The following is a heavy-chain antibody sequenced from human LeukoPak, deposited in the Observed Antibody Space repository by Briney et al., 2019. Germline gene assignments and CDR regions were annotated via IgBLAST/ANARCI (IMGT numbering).Heavy chain of an antibody. J-gene: IGHJ4*02. Sequence: SETLSLTCAVYGGSFSGYYWSWIRQPPGKGLEWIGEINHSGSTNYNPSLKSRVTISVDTSKNQFSLKLSSVTAADTAVYYCATFLYSGSYRYFDYWGQGTLVTVPA. CDR2: INHSGST. CDR3: ATFLYSGSYRYFDY. D-gene: IGHD1-26*01. CDR1: GGSFSGYY. V-gene: IGHV4-34*01.